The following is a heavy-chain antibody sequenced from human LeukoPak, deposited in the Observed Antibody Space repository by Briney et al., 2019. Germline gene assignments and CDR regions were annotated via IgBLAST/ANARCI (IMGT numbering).Heavy chain of an antibody. CDR1: GGSLSGYY. CDR3: ARKIDDCSGGSCLDNWFDP. J-gene: IGHJ5*02. V-gene: IGHV4-34*01. D-gene: IGHD2-15*01. Sequence: SETLSLTCAVYGGSLSGYYWSWIRQPPGKGLEWIGEINHSGSTNYNPSLKSRVTISVDTSKNQFSLKLSSVTAADTAVYYCARKIDDCSGGSCLDNWFDPWGQGTLVTVSS. CDR2: INHSGST.